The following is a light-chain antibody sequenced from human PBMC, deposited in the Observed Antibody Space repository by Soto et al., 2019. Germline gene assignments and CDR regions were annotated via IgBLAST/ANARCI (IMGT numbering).Light chain of an antibody. CDR3: QQRGNWPIT. CDR1: QSVSSY. J-gene: IGKJ4*01. CDR2: DAS. Sequence: EIVLTQSPATLSLSPGERVTLSCRASQSVSSYLAWYQQKPGQAPRLLISDASSRATGIPDRFSGSGSGTDFTLTISSLEPEDFAVYYCQQRGNWPITFGGGTKVEIK. V-gene: IGKV3-11*01.